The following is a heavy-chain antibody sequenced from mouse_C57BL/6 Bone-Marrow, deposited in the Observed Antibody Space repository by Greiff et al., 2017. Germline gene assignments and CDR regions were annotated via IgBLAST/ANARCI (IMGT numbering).Heavy chain of an antibody. CDR2: ISSGGSYT. J-gene: IGHJ1*03. CDR3: ARHDGNYLYWYFDV. D-gene: IGHD2-1*01. CDR1: GFTFSSYG. V-gene: IGHV5-6*01. Sequence: EVMLVESGGDLVKPGGSLKLSCAASGFTFSSYGMSWVRQTPDKRLEWVATISSGGSYTYYPDSVKGRFTISRDNAKNTLYLQMSSLKSEDTAMYYCARHDGNYLYWYFDVWGTGTPVTVSS.